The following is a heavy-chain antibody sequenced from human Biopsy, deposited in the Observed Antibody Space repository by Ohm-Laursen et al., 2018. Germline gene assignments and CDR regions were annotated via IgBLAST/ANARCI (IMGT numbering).Heavy chain of an antibody. CDR3: ARPPWGHAYGYYNGMDV. D-gene: IGHD3-10*01. CDR2: ITNSGGTV. J-gene: IGHJ6*02. CDR1: GFTFRDYY. V-gene: IGHV3-11*01. Sequence: LRLSCSATGFTFRDYYMIWIRQPPGKGLEWVSYITNSGGTVYYEDSVKGRFTVSRDNAKNSLYLQMDRLRAEDTAVYYCARPPWGHAYGYYNGMDVWGQGTTVIVSS.